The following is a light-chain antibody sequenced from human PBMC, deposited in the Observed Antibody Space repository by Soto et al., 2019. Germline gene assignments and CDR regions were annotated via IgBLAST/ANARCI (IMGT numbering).Light chain of an antibody. CDR3: QHQT. CDR2: KAS. Sequence: DIQMTQSPSTLSASVGDRVTITCRASQSISSWLAWYQQKPGKAPKLLIYKASSLESGVPSRFSGSGSGTEFTITISSLQPDDFATYYCQHQTFGQGTKVEIK. CDR1: QSISSW. V-gene: IGKV1-5*03. J-gene: IGKJ1*01.